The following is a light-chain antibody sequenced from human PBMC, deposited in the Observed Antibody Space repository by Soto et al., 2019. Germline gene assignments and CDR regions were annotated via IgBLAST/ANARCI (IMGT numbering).Light chain of an antibody. J-gene: IGKJ1*01. CDR1: QSIRYY. V-gene: IGKV1-5*01. Sequence: DIQLTQSPPTLSASVGGRVTITCRASQSIRYYLAWYQQMPGKAPKLLIYGASSLQRGVPSRFSGSGSGTEFTLTISSLQPDDFATYFCQHHNSYSQTFGQGTKV. CDR2: GAS. CDR3: QHHNSYSQT.